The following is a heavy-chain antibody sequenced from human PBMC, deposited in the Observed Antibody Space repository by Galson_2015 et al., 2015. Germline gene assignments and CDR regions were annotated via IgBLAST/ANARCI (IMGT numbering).Heavy chain of an antibody. CDR3: ARRYCSTTSCPEGDY. CDR2: TSAYTGDT. V-gene: IGHV1-18*01. CDR1: GYSFTIYG. J-gene: IGHJ4*02. D-gene: IGHD2-2*01. Sequence: SVKVSCKASGYSFTIYGINWVRQAPGQGLEWMGRTSAYTGDTNYAQKFQDRVTMTTDTSTSTAYMELRSLSSDDTAVYYCARRYCSTTSCPEGDYWGQGTLVTVSS.